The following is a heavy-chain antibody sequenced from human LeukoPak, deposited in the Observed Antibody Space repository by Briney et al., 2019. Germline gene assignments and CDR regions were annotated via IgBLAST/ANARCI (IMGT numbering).Heavy chain of an antibody. Sequence: SQTLSLTRALYGGSFSGYYWSWIHQPPGKGLEWIGEINHSGSTNYNPSLKSRVSISVDTSKNQFSLKLNSVTAADTAVYYCARGRGITAMVYYYYYGMDVWGQGTTVTVSS. V-gene: IGHV4-34*01. CDR3: ARGRGITAMVYYYYYGMDV. J-gene: IGHJ6*02. D-gene: IGHD5-18*01. CDR1: GGSFSGYY. CDR2: INHSGST.